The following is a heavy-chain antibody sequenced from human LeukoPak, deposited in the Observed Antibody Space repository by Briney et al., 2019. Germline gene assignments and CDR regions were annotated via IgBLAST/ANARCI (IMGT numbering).Heavy chain of an antibody. CDR2: ISGSGGST. Sequence: PGGSLRLSCAASGFTFSSYAMSWVRQAPGKGLEWVSAISGSGGSTYYADSVKGQFTISRDNSKNSLYLQMNSLRAEDTAVYYCARTNQFALRYFDWFNLDSYFDYWGQGTLVTVSS. J-gene: IGHJ4*02. CDR3: ARTNQFALRYFDWFNLDSYFDY. CDR1: GFTFSSYA. V-gene: IGHV3-23*01. D-gene: IGHD3-9*01.